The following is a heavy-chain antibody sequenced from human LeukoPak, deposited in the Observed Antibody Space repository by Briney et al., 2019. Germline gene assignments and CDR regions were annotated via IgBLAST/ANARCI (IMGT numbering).Heavy chain of an antibody. CDR2: INPSGGST. V-gene: IGHV1-46*01. CDR1: GYTFTSYY. CDR3: ARDGDYTQQDGWFDP. J-gene: IGHJ5*02. D-gene: IGHD4-11*01. Sequence: GASVKVSCKASGYTFTSYYMHWVRQAPGQGLEWMGVINPSGGSTSYAQKFQGRVTMTRDMSTSTVYMEVSSLRSEDTAVYYCARDGDYTQQDGWFDPWGQGTLVTVSS.